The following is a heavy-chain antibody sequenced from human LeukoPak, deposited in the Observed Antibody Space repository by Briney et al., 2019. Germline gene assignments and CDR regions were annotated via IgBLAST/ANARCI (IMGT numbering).Heavy chain of an antibody. CDR2: INSDGSST. D-gene: IGHD3-16*01. CDR1: GFTFSSYW. Sequence: GGSLRLSCAASGFTFSSYWMHWVRQAPGKGLVWFSRINSDGSSTSYADSVKGRFTISRDNAKNTLYLQMNSLRAEDTAVYYCARGYDPDYYYYGKDVWGQGDTVTVSS. CDR3: ARGYDPDYYYYGKDV. J-gene: IGHJ6*02. V-gene: IGHV3-74*01.